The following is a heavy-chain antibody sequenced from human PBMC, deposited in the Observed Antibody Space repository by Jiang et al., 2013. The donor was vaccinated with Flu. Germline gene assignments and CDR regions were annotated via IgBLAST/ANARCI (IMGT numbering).Heavy chain of an antibody. D-gene: IGHD2-15*01. CDR3: ARDHCSGGSCYSLNYYYYGMDV. CDR2: ISDSDSYI. Sequence: VQLVESGGGLVKPGGSLRLSCAASGFTLSSFSMHWVRQAPGKGLEWVSSISDSDSYINYADSVRGRFTIYRDNAKNSLFLQMNSLRAEGTAVYYCARDHCSGGSCYSLNYYYYGMDVWGQGTAVTVSS. V-gene: IGHV3-21*01. CDR1: GFTLSSFS. J-gene: IGHJ6*02.